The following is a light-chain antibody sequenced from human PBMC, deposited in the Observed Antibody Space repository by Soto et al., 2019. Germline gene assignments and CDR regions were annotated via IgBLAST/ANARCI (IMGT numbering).Light chain of an antibody. CDR1: QTVLRSSNNKNH. Sequence: DIVMTQSPDSLAVSLGERATINSKSSQTVLRSSNNKNHLAWYQQKPEQPPKMLISWASTRESGVPDRFSGSGSGTDFTLTISSLQAEDVAVYYCQHYYTVPVTFGQGTRLEIK. J-gene: IGKJ5*01. CDR3: QHYYTVPVT. V-gene: IGKV4-1*01. CDR2: WAS.